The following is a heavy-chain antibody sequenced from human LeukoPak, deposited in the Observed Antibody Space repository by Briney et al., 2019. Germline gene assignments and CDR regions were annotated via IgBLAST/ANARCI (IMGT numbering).Heavy chain of an antibody. J-gene: IGHJ4*02. CDR3: ASWAGTTAGFSGPFDF. CDR2: IRSSSSTR. D-gene: IGHD6-25*01. CDR1: GLTFSSHS. V-gene: IGHV3-48*01. Sequence: SGGSLGLSCAASGLTFSSHSMNWVRQAPGKGLEWISHIRSSSSTRTTYYADSVKGRFTISRDDATNSLYLQMNSLRGEDTAVYYCASWAGTTAGFSGPFDFWGQGTLVTVSS.